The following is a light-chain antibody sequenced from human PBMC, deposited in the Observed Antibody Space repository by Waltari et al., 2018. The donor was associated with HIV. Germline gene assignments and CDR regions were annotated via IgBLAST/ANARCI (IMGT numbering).Light chain of an antibody. CDR1: SSGLGYSP. Sequence: QSVLTQPPSVSGTPGQRVTISCSGGSSGLGYSPVSWYRHVPGSAPKLLIYNSYQRPAGVPDRFPGSKSDTSASLAISGLHSEDEADYYCAAWDASLSAWVFGGGTRLTVL. CDR2: NSY. V-gene: IGLV1-44*01. CDR3: AAWDASLSAWV. J-gene: IGLJ3*02.